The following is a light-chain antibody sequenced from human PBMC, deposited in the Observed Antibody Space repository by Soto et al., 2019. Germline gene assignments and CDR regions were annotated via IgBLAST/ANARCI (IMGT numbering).Light chain of an antibody. CDR1: QSVSSW. V-gene: IGKV1-5*01. CDR2: EAS. Sequence: DIQMTQSPSTLSASVGDRVTITCRASQSVSSWLAWYQQKPGKAPKVLIYEASSLESGVPSRFSGSGSGTECTLTISSLQPDDFATYYCQQYNIYSTCGQGTKVEIK. CDR3: QQYNIYST. J-gene: IGKJ1*01.